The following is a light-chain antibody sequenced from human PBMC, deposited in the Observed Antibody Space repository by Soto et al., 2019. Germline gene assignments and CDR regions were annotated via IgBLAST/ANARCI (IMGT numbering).Light chain of an antibody. V-gene: IGKV1-5*03. Sequence: DIQMTQSPSTLSASVGEAVTITCRARQNLSYWLAWYQQKPGQAPKLLIHKASTLESGVPSRFSGSGSGTEFTLTISILQPDDFATFYCQQYDRFPYSFGQGTKLEIK. J-gene: IGKJ2*03. CDR1: QNLSYW. CDR2: KAS. CDR3: QQYDRFPYS.